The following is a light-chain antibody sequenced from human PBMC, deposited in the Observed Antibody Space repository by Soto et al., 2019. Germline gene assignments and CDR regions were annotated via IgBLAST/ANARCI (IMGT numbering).Light chain of an antibody. V-gene: IGKV3-20*01. J-gene: IGKJ4*01. Sequence: EIVLTQSPGTLSLSPGERATLSCRASQSVSSTYLAWYQQKPGQAPRLLIYCASSRATGIPDRFSGSGSGTDFTLTISRLEPEDFAVYYCQQYGSLALTFGGGTKVEIK. CDR2: CAS. CDR1: QSVSSTY. CDR3: QQYGSLALT.